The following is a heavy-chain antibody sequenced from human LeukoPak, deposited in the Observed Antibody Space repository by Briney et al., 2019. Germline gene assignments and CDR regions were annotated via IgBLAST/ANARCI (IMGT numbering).Heavy chain of an antibody. CDR1: GYRFTSYW. D-gene: IGHD6-13*01. CDR3: ARHIAASDTSSWFDP. J-gene: IGHJ5*02. V-gene: IGHV5-51*01. Sequence: GESLQIYFQGSGYRFTSYWIGWVRPVPGKGLEWMGIIYPDDSNTRYSPSFQGQVIISVDKSISTAYLQWRSLKASDTAMYYCARHIAASDTSSWFDPWGQGTLVTVSP. CDR2: IYPDDSNT.